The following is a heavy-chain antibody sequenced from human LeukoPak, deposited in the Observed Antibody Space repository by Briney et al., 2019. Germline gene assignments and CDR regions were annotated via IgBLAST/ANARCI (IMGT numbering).Heavy chain of an antibody. CDR3: ARGHRQRSFDY. Sequence: ASVKVSCKASGYTFTSYGISWVRQAPGQGLEWMGWMNPNSGNTGYAQKFQGRVTITRNTSISTAYMELSSLRSEDTAVYYCARGHRQRSFDYWGQGTLVTVSS. CDR1: GYTFTSYG. CDR2: MNPNSGNT. V-gene: IGHV1-8*03. D-gene: IGHD2-2*01. J-gene: IGHJ4*02.